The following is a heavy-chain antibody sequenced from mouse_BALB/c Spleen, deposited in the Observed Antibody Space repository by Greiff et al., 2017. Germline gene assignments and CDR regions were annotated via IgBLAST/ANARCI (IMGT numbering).Heavy chain of an antibody. CDR3: ARKGDYESAMDY. CDR1: GFNITDYY. J-gene: IGHJ4*01. CDR2: IDPENGNT. V-gene: IGHV14-1*02. D-gene: IGHD2-4*01. Sequence: VQLQQSGAELVRPGALVKLSCKASGFNITDYYMHWVKQRPEQGLEWIGWIDPENGNTIYDPKFQGKASITADTSSNTAYLQLSSLTSEDTAVYYCARKGDYESAMDYWGQGTSVTVSS.